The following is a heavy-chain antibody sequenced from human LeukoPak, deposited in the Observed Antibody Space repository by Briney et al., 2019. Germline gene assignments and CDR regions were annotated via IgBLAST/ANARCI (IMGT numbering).Heavy chain of an antibody. V-gene: IGHV3-33*01. Sequence: AGSLRLSCAASGFTISSYGMHWVRQAPGKGLKGVAVIWYDGSNQYYADSVKGRFTISRDNSKNTLYLQMNSLRAEDTAVYYCARGPHSIYDSSGYYLLPRLDYWGQGTLVTVSS. CDR1: GFTISSYG. J-gene: IGHJ4*02. CDR3: ARGPHSIYDSSGYYLLPRLDY. CDR2: IWYDGSNQ. D-gene: IGHD3-22*01.